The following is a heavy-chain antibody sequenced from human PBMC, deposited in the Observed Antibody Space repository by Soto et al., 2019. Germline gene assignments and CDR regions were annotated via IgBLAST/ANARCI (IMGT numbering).Heavy chain of an antibody. D-gene: IGHD6-6*01. CDR3: ARALYSSSPFDY. CDR2: IWYDGSNK. J-gene: IGHJ4*02. Sequence: PGGSLRLSCAASGFTFSTYGMHWVRQAPGKGLEWVAVIWYDGSNKYYADSVKGRFTISRDNSKNTLYLQMNSLRAEDTAVYYCARALYSSSPFDYWGQGTLVTVSS. CDR1: GFTFSTYG. V-gene: IGHV3-33*01.